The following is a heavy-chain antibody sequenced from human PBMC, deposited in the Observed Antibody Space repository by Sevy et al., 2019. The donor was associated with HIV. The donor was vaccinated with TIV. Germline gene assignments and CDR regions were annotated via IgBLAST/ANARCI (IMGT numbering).Heavy chain of an antibody. CDR1: GFTTGFTFSDYW. CDR3: ARSLAAAENWFDP. V-gene: IGHV3-48*01. D-gene: IGHD6-13*01. Sequence: GGSLRLSCAASGFTTGFTFSDYWMAWVRQAPGKGLEWVSYISGSSTTIEHADSVKGRFSISRDNADNSVFLQMNRLRVEDTAVYYCARSLAAAENWFDPWGQGTLVTVSS. CDR2: ISGSSTTI. J-gene: IGHJ5*02.